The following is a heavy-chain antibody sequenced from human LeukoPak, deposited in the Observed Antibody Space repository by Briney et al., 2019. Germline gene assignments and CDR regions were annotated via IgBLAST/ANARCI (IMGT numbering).Heavy chain of an antibody. CDR2: FYNGGST. V-gene: IGHV3-53*01. D-gene: IGHD6-13*01. J-gene: IGHJ6*03. CDR1: GFTLSSYE. CDR3: ARILLYTSSRRRQYYMDV. Sequence: GGSLRLSCTVSGFTLSSYEMTWFRQAPGKGLEWVSIFYNGGSTYYVDSVKGRFTISRDNSKNTLSLQMNSLRAEDTAVYYCARILLYTSSRRRQYYMDVWGKGTTVTISS.